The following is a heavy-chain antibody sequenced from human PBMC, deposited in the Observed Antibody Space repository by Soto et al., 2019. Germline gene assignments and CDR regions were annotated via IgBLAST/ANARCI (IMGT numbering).Heavy chain of an antibody. CDR1: GFTFSNYG. CDR2: IWYDGSGQ. D-gene: IGHD4-17*01. J-gene: IGHJ6*02. Sequence: QVQLVESGGGLVRPGRSLRLSCVVSGFTFSNYGMHWVRQAPGKGLEWVADIWYDGSGQRYAGSVQGRFTISRDNSKNTLYLQINSLRVEDTAVYYCAKDEVSRKYYGHSLDVWGQGTTVTVSS. V-gene: IGHV3-33*03. CDR3: AKDEVSRKYYGHSLDV.